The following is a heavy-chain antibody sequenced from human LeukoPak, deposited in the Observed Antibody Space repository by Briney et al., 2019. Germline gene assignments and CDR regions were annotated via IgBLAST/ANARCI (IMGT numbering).Heavy chain of an antibody. CDR3: ARDQGSGSYFYFYAFDI. D-gene: IGHD1-26*01. CDR2: ISSSSSYI. Sequence: PGGSLRLSCAASGFTFSSYSMNWVRQAPGKGLEWVSSISSSSSYIYYADSVKGRFTISRDNAKNSLYLQMNSLRAEDTAVYYCARDQGSGSYFYFYAFDIWGQGTMVTVSS. CDR1: GFTFSSYS. V-gene: IGHV3-21*01. J-gene: IGHJ3*02.